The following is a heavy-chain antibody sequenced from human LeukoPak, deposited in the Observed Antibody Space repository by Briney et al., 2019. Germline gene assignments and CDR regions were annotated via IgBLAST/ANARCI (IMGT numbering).Heavy chain of an antibody. CDR1: GGSIRSSNYY. V-gene: IGHV4-39*01. CDR3: ASQPSYFDY. Sequence: PSETLSLTCIVSGGSIRSSNYYWGWIRQPPGKGLEWIGNIYYSGSTYYNPSLKSRVTISVDTSKDQFSLRLSSVTAADTAVYYCASQPSYFDYWGQGTLVTVSS. CDR2: IYYSGST. J-gene: IGHJ4*02.